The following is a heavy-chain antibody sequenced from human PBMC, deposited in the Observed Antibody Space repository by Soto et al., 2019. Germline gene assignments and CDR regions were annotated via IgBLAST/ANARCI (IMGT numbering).Heavy chain of an antibody. CDR2: IHYSGTT. J-gene: IGHJ5*02. Sequence: SETLSLTCTVSGGSISSYYWHWIRQPPGKGLEWIGYIHYSGTTMYSPSLKSRVATSLDTSKNQFSLSLSSVTAADTAVYYCARGRGYSYGLDPWGQGTLVTVAS. V-gene: IGHV4-59*08. D-gene: IGHD5-18*01. CDR1: GGSISSYY. CDR3: ARGRGYSYGLDP.